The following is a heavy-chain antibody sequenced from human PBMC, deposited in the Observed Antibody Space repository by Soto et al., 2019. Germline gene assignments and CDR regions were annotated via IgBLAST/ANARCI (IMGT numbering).Heavy chain of an antibody. CDR3: ARGFIRWLRLNWFDP. Sequence: SETLSLTCTVSGGSITSRGYYWSWIRQHPGKGLEWIGNIYDSGSTYYNPSLKSRVTISVDRSKNQVSLKLSSVTAADTAVYYCARGFIRWLRLNWFDPWGQGTLVTVSS. CDR1: GGSITSRGYY. CDR2: IYDSGST. D-gene: IGHD5-12*01. V-gene: IGHV4-31*03. J-gene: IGHJ5*02.